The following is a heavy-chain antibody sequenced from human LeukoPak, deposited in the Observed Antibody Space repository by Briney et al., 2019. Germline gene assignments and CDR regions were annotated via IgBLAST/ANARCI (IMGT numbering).Heavy chain of an antibody. D-gene: IGHD3-22*01. V-gene: IGHV1-18*01. J-gene: IGHJ4*02. Sequence: ASVKVSCKPSGYTFTNYGVSWVRQAPEQGLEWMGWISDHNGNTNYAQKFQDRVTMTTDTSTSTAYMELTSLRSDDTAVYYCARVVSGSGYSIYWGQGTLVTVSS. CDR3: ARVVSGSGYSIY. CDR2: ISDHNGNT. CDR1: GYTFTNYG.